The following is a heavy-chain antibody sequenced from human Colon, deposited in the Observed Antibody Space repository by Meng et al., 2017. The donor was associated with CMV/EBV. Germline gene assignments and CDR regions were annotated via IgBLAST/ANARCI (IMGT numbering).Heavy chain of an antibody. Sequence: ISSGDYYWSWIRPPPGKGLAWIGYIYYSGSTYYNPSLKSRVTISVDTSKNQFSLKLSSVTAADTAVYYCARVKKDCSSTSCYRPVDYWGQGTLVTVSS. CDR1: ISSGDYY. CDR3: ARVKKDCSSTSCYRPVDY. D-gene: IGHD2-2*02. V-gene: IGHV4-30-4*08. J-gene: IGHJ4*02. CDR2: IYYSGST.